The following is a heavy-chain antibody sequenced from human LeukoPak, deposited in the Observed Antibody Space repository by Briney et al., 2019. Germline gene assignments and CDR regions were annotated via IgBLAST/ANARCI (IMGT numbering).Heavy chain of an antibody. CDR3: ARHSSFVNWFDP. CDR1: GFTSSSYA. V-gene: IGHV3-23*01. CDR2: ISGSGGST. D-gene: IGHD6-6*01. J-gene: IGHJ5*02. Sequence: GGSLRLSCAASGFTSSSYAMSWVRQAPGKGLEWVSAISGSGGSTYYADSVKGRFTISRDNSKNTLYLQMNSLRAEDTAVYYCARHSSFVNWFDPWGQGTLVTVSS.